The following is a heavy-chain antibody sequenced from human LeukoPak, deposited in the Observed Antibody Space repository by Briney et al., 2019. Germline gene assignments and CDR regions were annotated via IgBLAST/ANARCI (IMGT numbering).Heavy chain of an antibody. D-gene: IGHD6-19*01. Sequence: SETLSLTCTVSGGSISSSGYYWGWTREPPGKGLVWIGSTYYGGSTYYNPSLKSRVTISVDTSKNQFSLKLSSVTAADTAVYYCARHINWGGGSSGWWVDYWGQGTLVTVSS. CDR3: ARHINWGGGSSGWWVDY. V-gene: IGHV4-39*01. J-gene: IGHJ4*02. CDR2: TYYGGST. CDR1: GGSISSSGYY.